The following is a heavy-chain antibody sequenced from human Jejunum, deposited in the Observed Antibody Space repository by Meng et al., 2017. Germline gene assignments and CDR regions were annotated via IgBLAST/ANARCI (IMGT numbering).Heavy chain of an antibody. J-gene: IGHJ4*02. CDR1: GGSSSTGDW. Sequence: QGKLQGPGPGLLKPSGTLSLTCAVSGGSSSTGDWWSWVRQPPGKGLEWIGEIHHSGSTNYNPSLKSRVTISVDKSKNQFSLKLNSVTAADTAVYYCAREWSGSYRHFDYWGQGTLVTVSS. D-gene: IGHD1-26*01. V-gene: IGHV4-4*02. CDR2: IHHSGST. CDR3: AREWSGSYRHFDY.